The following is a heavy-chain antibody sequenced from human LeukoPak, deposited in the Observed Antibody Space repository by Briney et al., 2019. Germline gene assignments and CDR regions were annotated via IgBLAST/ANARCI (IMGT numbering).Heavy chain of an antibody. V-gene: IGHV3-11*01. CDR1: GFTFDDYG. CDR3: ARASRYSGYDFDY. Sequence: GGSLRLSCAASGFTFDDYGFSWVRQAPGKGLEWVSYISSSGSTIYYADSVKGRFTISRDNAKNSLYLQMNSLRAEDTAVYYCARASRYSGYDFDYWGQGTLVTVSS. D-gene: IGHD5-12*01. CDR2: ISSSGSTI. J-gene: IGHJ4*02.